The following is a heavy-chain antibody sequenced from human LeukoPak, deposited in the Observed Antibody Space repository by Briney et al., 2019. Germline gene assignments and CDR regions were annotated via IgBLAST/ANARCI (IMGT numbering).Heavy chain of an antibody. CDR3: AKGGGD. Sequence: GGSLRLSCAASRFIFSTYAMTWLRQAPGKGLEWVSALSASGFNTYYADSVKGRFTISRDNSKNTLYLQMNSLRAEDTAVYYSAKGGGDWGQGTLVTVSS. D-gene: IGHD2-21*01. CDR1: RFIFSTYA. V-gene: IGHV3-23*01. J-gene: IGHJ4*02. CDR2: LSASGFNT.